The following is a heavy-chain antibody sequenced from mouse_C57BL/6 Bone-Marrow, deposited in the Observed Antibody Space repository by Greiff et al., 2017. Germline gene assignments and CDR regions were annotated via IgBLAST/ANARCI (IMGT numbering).Heavy chain of an antibody. D-gene: IGHD1-2*01. J-gene: IGHJ4*01. CDR2: IYPGDGRT. CDR3: ARQGTAFYAMDY. V-gene: IGHV1-55*01. CDR1: GYTFTSYW. Sequence: VQLPQPGAELVKPGASVKMSCKASGYTFTSYWITWVKQRPGQGLEWIGVIYPGDGRTNYNETFKSKAPLTVDTSSSTAYMQLSSLTSEDSAVYYFARQGTAFYAMDYWGQGTSVTVSS.